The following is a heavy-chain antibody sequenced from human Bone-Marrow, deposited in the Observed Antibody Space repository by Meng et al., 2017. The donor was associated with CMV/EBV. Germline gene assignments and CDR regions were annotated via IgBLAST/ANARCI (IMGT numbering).Heavy chain of an antibody. CDR3: ATGVADFEY. J-gene: IGHJ4*02. D-gene: IGHD6-19*01. CDR2: MNPNSGNT. CDR1: GYAFTSYD. V-gene: IGHV1-8*01. Sequence: VRVAAAGAEVKRAGATVKVSVDASGYAFTSYDSNWVRQGAGQGLEWMGWMNPNSGNTDYAQKFQGRVTMTRNISKSTAYMDLSSLRSEDTAVYYCATGVADFEYWGQGTLVTVSS.